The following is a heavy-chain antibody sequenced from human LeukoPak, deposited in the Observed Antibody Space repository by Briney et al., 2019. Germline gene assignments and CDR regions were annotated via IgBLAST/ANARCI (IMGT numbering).Heavy chain of an antibody. V-gene: IGHV4-59*11. J-gene: IGHJ5*02. CDR1: GGSISSHY. CDR2: IYYSGST. Sequence: SETLSLTCTVSGGSISSHYWSWIRQPPGKGLEWIGYIYYSGSTNYNPSLKSRVTISVDTSKNQFSLKLSSVTAADTAVYYCARARAAARPFDPWGQGTLVTVSS. CDR3: ARARAAARPFDP. D-gene: IGHD6-13*01.